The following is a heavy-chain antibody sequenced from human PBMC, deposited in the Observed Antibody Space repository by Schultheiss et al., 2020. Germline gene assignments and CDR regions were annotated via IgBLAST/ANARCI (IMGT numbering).Heavy chain of an antibody. J-gene: IGHJ6*03. Sequence: SETLSLTCAVYGGSFSGYYWSWIRQPPGKGLELIGEINHSGSTNYNPSLKSRVTISVDSSKNQFSLKVTSVTAADTAVYYCARGPKPPNTLIQGVIGGPPYMDVWGKGTTVTVSS. V-gene: IGHV4-34*01. D-gene: IGHD3-10*01. CDR1: GGSFSGYY. CDR3: ARGPKPPNTLIQGVIGGPPYMDV. CDR2: INHSGST.